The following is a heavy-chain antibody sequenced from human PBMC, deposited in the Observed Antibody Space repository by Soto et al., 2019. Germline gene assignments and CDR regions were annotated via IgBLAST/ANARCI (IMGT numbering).Heavy chain of an antibody. CDR2: IDPSGGRT. CDR1: GYTFTTYY. Sequence: ASVKVSCKASGYTFTTYYMHWVRQAPGQGLEWMGVIDPSGGRTYYAQKFQGRVTITRDTSTSTVYMELSSLRSENTAVYYCARLLAPYCGGDCYSGFDNWGQGTQVTVSS. CDR3: ARLLAPYCGGDCYSGFDN. V-gene: IGHV1-46*01. J-gene: IGHJ4*02. D-gene: IGHD2-21*02.